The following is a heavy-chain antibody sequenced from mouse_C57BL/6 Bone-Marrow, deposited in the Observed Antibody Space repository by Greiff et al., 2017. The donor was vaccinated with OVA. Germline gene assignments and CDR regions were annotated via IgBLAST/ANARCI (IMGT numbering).Heavy chain of an antibody. Sequence: QVQLKQPGAELVKPGASVKLSCKASGYTFTSYWMHWVKQRPGQGLEWIGNINPSNGGTNYNEKFKSKATLTVDKSSITAYMQLSSLTAADSAVYYCSRNYGDIYWYFDVWGTGTTVTVSS. D-gene: IGHD1-1*01. V-gene: IGHV1-53*01. CDR3: SRNYGDIYWYFDV. CDR1: GYTFTSYW. J-gene: IGHJ1*03. CDR2: INPSNGGT.